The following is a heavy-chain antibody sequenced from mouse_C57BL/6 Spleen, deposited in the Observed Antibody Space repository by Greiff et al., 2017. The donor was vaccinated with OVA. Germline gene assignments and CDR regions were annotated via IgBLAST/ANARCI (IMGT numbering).Heavy chain of an antibody. D-gene: IGHD2-5*01. V-gene: IGHV5-6*01. Sequence: EVKLVESGGDLVKPGGSLKLSCAASGFTFSSYGMSWVRQTPDKRLEWVGTISSGGSYTYYPDSVKGRFTMSRDNAKNTLYLQMSSLKSEDTAMYYCARQAYSNSFDYWGQGTTLTVSS. CDR3: ARQAYSNSFDY. CDR2: ISSGGSYT. J-gene: IGHJ2*01. CDR1: GFTFSSYG.